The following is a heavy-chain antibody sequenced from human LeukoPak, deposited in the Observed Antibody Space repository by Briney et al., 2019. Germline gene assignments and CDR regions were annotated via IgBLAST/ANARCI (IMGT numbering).Heavy chain of an antibody. CDR1: GGTFSSYA. Sequence: ASVKVSCKASGGTFSSYAISWVRQAPGQGLEWMGGIIPIFGTANYAQKFQGRVTITTDESTSTAYMELSSLRSEDTAVYYCARGVVPAAIPLYYYMDVWGKGTTVTVSS. J-gene: IGHJ6*03. CDR3: ARGVVPAAIPLYYYMDV. CDR2: IIPIFGTA. D-gene: IGHD2-2*01. V-gene: IGHV1-69*05.